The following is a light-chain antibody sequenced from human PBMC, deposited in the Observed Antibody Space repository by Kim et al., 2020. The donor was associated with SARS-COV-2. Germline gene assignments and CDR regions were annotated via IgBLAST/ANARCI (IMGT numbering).Light chain of an antibody. CDR2: DVN. Sequence: QSALTQPASVSGSPGQSITISCTGSSSDVGGYNYVSWYQQHPGKAPKLMIYDVNKRPSGISNRFSGSKSGNTASLTISGLQAVDEADYYCSSYTSSSAWVFGGGTQLTVL. CDR1: SSDVGGYNY. V-gene: IGLV2-14*03. CDR3: SSYTSSSAWV. J-gene: IGLJ3*02.